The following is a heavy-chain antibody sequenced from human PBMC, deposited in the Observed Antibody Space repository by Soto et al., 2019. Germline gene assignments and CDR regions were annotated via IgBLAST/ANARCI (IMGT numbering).Heavy chain of an antibody. D-gene: IGHD3-22*01. CDR2: INPSGGST. V-gene: IGHV1-46*01. Sequence: ASVKVSCKASGYTFTGYYMHWVRQAPGQGLEWMGIINPSGGSTSYAQKLQGRVTMTRDXXXXXVXMXLXXXXSEXTAVYYCARDYYDIGGAFDIWGQGTMVTVSS. J-gene: IGHJ3*02. CDR3: ARDYYDIGGAFDI. CDR1: GYTFTGYY.